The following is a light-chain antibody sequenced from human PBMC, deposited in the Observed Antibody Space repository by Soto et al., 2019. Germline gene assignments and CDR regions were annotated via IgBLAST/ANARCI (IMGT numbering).Light chain of an antibody. J-gene: IGKJ1*01. CDR1: QSVRSN. CDR3: QQYNNWPPST. CDR2: GAS. V-gene: IGKV3D-15*01. Sequence: EILMTQSPATLSVSPGERATLSCRASQSVRSNLAWYQQKPGQAPRLLIYGASTRATGIPARFSGSGFGTEFTLTISRLQSEDFAVYYCQQYNNWPPSTFGQGTKVDIK.